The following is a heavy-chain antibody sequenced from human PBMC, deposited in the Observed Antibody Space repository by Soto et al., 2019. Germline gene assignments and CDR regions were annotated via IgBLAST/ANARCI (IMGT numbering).Heavy chain of an antibody. CDR2: IDPSGGST. J-gene: IGHJ4*02. CDR1: GYTFTTYY. CDR3: ARAKYSSGLDY. Sequence: QVQLVQSGAEVKKPGASVKVSCKASGYTFTTYYMHWVRQAPGQGLEWMGIIDPSGGSTNYAQKCQGRVTMTRDTSTSTVYMELSSMRSEDTAVYYCARAKYSSGLDYWGQGPLVTVSS. D-gene: IGHD6-19*01. V-gene: IGHV1-46*01.